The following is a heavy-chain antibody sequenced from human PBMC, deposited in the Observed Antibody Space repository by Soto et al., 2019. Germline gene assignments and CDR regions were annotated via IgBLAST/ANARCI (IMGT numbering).Heavy chain of an antibody. V-gene: IGHV4-31*02. J-gene: IGHJ6*02. CDR3: ASSHPYYDFWSGYPAKVPLDGMDV. D-gene: IGHD3-3*01. CDR2: IYYSGST. CDR1: GGSIISGGYY. Sequence: SVIICLRWTVSGGSIISGGYYCIWIRQHPGKGLEWIGYIYYSGSTYYDPSLKSRVTISVDTSKNQFSLKLSSVTAADTAVYYCASSHPYYDFWSGYPAKVPLDGMDVWGQGTTVTVSS.